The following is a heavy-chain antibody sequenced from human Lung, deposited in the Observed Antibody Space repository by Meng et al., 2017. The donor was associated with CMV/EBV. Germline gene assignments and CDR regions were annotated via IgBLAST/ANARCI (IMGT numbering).Heavy chain of an antibody. J-gene: IGHJ6*02. Sequence: GESLKISCAAAGFNFSNYGIHWVRQAPGKGLEWVAIIWCDGSHRYYADSVQGRFTISRDNSKNTVHLQMNSLRAEDTAVYYCAKDQQSPFSYYFYGMDVWGQGTXVTVSS. CDR1: GFNFSNYG. CDR3: AKDQQSPFSYYFYGMDV. CDR2: IWCDGSHR. V-gene: IGHV3-33*06. D-gene: IGHD1/OR15-1a*01.